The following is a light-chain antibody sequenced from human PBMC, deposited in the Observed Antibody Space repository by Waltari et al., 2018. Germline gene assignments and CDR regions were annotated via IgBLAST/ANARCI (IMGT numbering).Light chain of an antibody. Sequence: SYELTQPSSVSVSPRQTTRITCSGTALPRKYASWYQQKSGQAPLLVIYEDNKRPSGIPERFSGSSSGTMATLTISGAQVDDEADYYCYSTDSSGDHIVFGGGTKLTVL. CDR3: YSTDSSGDHIV. V-gene: IGLV3-10*01. CDR2: EDN. CDR1: ALPRKY. J-gene: IGLJ3*02.